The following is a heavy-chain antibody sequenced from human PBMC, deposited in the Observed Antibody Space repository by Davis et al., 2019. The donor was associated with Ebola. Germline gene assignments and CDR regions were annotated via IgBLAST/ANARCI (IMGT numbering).Heavy chain of an antibody. D-gene: IGHD4-17*01. CDR3: ARDYYGDYGVGYYYYGMDV. J-gene: IGHJ6*02. V-gene: IGHV3-48*03. CDR1: GFTFSSYE. CDR2: ISSSGSTI. Sequence: PGGSLRLSCAASGFTFSSYEMNWVRQAPGKGLEWVSYISSSGSTIYYADSVKGRFTISRDNAKNSLYLQMNSLRAEDTAVYYCARDYYGDYGVGYYYYGMDVWGQGTTVTVSS.